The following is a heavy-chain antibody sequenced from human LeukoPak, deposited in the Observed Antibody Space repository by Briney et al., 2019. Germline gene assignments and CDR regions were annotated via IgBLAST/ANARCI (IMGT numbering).Heavy chain of an antibody. CDR2: INPNSGGT. V-gene: IGHV1-2*02. CDR3: ARSAVDTLLWFGELFFDY. CDR1: GCTFTGYY. Sequence: ASVKVSCKASGCTFTGYYMHWVRQAPGQGLEWMGWINPNSGGTNYAQKFQGRVTMTRDTSISTAYMELSRLRSDDSAVYYCARSAVDTLLWFGELFFDYWGQGTLVSVSS. J-gene: IGHJ4*02. D-gene: IGHD3-10*01.